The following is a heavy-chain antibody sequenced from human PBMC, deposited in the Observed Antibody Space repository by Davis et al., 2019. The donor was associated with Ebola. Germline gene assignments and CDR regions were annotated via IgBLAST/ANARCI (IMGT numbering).Heavy chain of an antibody. Sequence: PGGSLRLSCAASGFTFNTYALHWVRQAPGKGLEWVAVISYDGNTEYYTDSVKGRFTISRDNSKNTIYLQMHSLRVEDTATYYCARWDTGVAAAGFEYWGQGTLVTVSS. J-gene: IGHJ4*02. D-gene: IGHD6-13*01. CDR1: GFTFNTYA. CDR3: ARWDTGVAAAGFEY. V-gene: IGHV3-30-3*01. CDR2: ISYDGNTE.